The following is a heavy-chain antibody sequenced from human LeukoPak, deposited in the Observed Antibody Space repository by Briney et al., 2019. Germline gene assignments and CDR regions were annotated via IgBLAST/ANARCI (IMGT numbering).Heavy chain of an antibody. CDR2: ISSSSSYI. CDR1: GFTFSSYS. J-gene: IGHJ5*02. D-gene: IGHD3-10*01. V-gene: IGHV3-21*01. CDR3: ARGTTMVRGVIIA. Sequence: PGGSLRLSCAASGFTFSSYSMNWVRQAPGKGLEWVSSISSSSSYIYYADSVKGRFTISRDNAKNSLYLQMNSLRAEDTAVYYCARGTTMVRGVIIAWGQGTLVTVSS.